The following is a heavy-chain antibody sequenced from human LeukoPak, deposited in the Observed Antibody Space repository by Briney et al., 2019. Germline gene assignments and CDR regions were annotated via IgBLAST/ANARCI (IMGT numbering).Heavy chain of an antibody. CDR3: ARGEVYYYDSSGYYYYYYYMDV. V-gene: IGHV3-74*01. CDR2: INSDGGST. J-gene: IGHJ6*03. CDR1: GFTFSSYW. D-gene: IGHD3-22*01. Sequence: GGSLRLSCAASGFTFSSYWMHWVRQAPGKGLVWVSRINSDGGSTSYADSVKGRFTISRDNAKNTLYLQMNSLRAEDTAVYYCARGEVYYYDSSGYYYYYYYMDVWGKGTTVTVSS.